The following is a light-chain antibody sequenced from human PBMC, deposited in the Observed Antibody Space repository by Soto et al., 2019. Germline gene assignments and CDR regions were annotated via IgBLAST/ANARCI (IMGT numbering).Light chain of an antibody. V-gene: IGLV2-14*01. CDR1: SNDVGGYNY. J-gene: IGLJ3*02. CDR3: SSYTAFSTLV. CDR2: EVS. Sequence: QSALTQPASVSGSPGQSITISCTGTSNDVGGYNYVSWYQQHPGKAPQLIIYEVSTRPSGVSHRFSGSKSGDTASLTISGLQAEDGADYYCSSYTAFSTLVFGGGTKLTVL.